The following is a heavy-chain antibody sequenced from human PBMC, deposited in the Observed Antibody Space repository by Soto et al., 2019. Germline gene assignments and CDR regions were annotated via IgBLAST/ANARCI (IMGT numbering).Heavy chain of an antibody. CDR1: GVSITSYF. CDR3: ARDRRDGYNRYFEF. D-gene: IGHD5-12*01. CDR2: ISFSGAT. Sequence: SDNLSLTYTVSGVSITSYFWSWIRQTPGKGLDWIGSISFSGATYSNPSLKGRAALSVDTSENHLSLTLNSVTSADTAVYFCARDRRDGYNRYFEFWVQG. J-gene: IGHJ4*02. V-gene: IGHV4-59*01.